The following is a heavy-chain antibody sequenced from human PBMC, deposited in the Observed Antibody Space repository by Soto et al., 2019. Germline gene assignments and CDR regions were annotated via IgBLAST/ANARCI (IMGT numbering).Heavy chain of an antibody. CDR2: IYYSGST. D-gene: IGHD3-10*01. CDR1: GGSISSYY. CDR3: ARARQQFHYYGSGRPFDP. V-gene: IGHV4-59*01. Sequence: SETLSLTCTVSGGSISSYYWSWIRQPPGKGLEWIGYIYYSGSTNYNPSLKSRVTISVDTSKNQFSLKLSSVTAADTAVYYCARARQQFHYYGSGRPFDPWGQGTLVTVSS. J-gene: IGHJ5*02.